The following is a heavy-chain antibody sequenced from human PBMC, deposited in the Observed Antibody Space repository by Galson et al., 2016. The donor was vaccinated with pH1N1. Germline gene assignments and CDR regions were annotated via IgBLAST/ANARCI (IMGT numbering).Heavy chain of an antibody. D-gene: IGHD1-26*01. Sequence: SLRLSCAASGFTFDDSAMHWVRQAPGKGLEWVSGISWNNGSMDYADSVKGRFTISRDNAKNSLFLQMNSLRAEDTALYYCAKVGGFYYGTFDYWGQGTLATVSS. CDR1: GFTFDDSA. V-gene: IGHV3-9*01. CDR3: AKVGGFYYGTFDY. CDR2: ISWNNGSM. J-gene: IGHJ4*02.